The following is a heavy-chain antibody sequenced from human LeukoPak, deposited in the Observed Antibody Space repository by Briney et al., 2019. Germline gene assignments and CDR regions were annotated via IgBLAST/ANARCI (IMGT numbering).Heavy chain of an antibody. Sequence: TGGSLRLSCAASGFTLSNYAMHWVRQAPGKGLEWVAVITYDGSNKYYADSVKGRFTISRDNSKNTLYLQMNSLRAEDTAVYYCAKMQWLATNAYWGQGTLVTVSS. CDR1: GFTLSNYA. CDR3: AKMQWLATNAY. D-gene: IGHD6-19*01. V-gene: IGHV3-30-3*02. CDR2: ITYDGSNK. J-gene: IGHJ4*02.